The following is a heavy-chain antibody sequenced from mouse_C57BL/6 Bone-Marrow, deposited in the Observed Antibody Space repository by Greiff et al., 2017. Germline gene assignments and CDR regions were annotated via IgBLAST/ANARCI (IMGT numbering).Heavy chain of an antibody. CDR1: GYSFTDYN. V-gene: IGHV1-39*01. D-gene: IGHD1-1*01. CDR3: ARVYYYGSIAMDY. J-gene: IGHJ4*01. Sequence: QLKESGPELVKPGASVKISCKASGYSFTDYNMNWVKQSNGKSLEWIGVINPNYGTTSYNQKFKGKATLTVDQSSSTAYMQLNSLTSEDSAVYYCARVYYYGSIAMDYWGQGTSVTVSS. CDR2: INPNYGTT.